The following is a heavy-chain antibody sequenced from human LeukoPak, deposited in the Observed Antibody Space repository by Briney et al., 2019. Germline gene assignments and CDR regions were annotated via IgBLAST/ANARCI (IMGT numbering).Heavy chain of an antibody. J-gene: IGHJ4*02. CDR2: ISYDGSHK. V-gene: IGHV3-30*03. Sequence: PGGSLRLSCAASGFTFSSYGMHWVRQAPGKGLEWVAVISYDGSHKYYKDSVKGRFTISRDNSKNTLYLQMDSLRAEDTAVYYCAREDYGNYFFDFWGQGTLVTVPS. CDR1: GFTFSSYG. D-gene: IGHD4-11*01. CDR3: AREDYGNYFFDF.